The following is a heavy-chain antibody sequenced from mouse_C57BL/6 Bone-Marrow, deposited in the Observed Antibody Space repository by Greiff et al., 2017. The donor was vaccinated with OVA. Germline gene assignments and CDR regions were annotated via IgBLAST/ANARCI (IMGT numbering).Heavy chain of an antibody. Sequence: VKLMESGAELVKPGASVKISCKASGYAFSNYWMHWVKQRPGKGLEWIGQIYPGDGDINYNGKFKGKATLTADKPSSTAYMQLSGLTSEDSAVYCCARGAYWGQGTTLTVSS. J-gene: IGHJ2*01. CDR2: IYPGDGDI. CDR3: ARGAY. V-gene: IGHV1-80*01. CDR1: GYAFSNYW.